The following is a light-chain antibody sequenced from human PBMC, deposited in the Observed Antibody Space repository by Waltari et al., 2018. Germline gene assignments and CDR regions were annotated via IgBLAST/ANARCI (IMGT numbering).Light chain of an antibody. CDR1: QDISNY. CDR2: DAS. CDR3: QQYDNRPYT. Sequence: DIQMTQSPSSLSASVGDRVTITCQASQDISNYLNWYQQKPGKAPKLLIYDASNLETGVPSRFSGSGSGTDFTFTISSLQPEDIATYYCQQYDNRPYTFGLGTKLEIK. V-gene: IGKV1-33*01. J-gene: IGKJ2*01.